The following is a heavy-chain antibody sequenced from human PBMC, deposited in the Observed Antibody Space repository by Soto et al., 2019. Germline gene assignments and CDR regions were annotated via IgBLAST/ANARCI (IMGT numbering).Heavy chain of an antibody. D-gene: IGHD4-17*01. CDR1: EFSLSTSEVG. J-gene: IGHJ5*02. Sequence: QINLKESGPTLVKPTQTLTLTCTFSEFSLSTSEVGVGWIRQPPGKALEWLALIYWDDDKRYSPSLNSRLTITKETSKNQVVLIMTNMDPVDTATYYCAYKGSLMVGDYHGGFDLWGQGTLVPVSS. V-gene: IGHV2-5*02. CDR2: IYWDDDK. CDR3: AYKGSLMVGDYHGGFDL.